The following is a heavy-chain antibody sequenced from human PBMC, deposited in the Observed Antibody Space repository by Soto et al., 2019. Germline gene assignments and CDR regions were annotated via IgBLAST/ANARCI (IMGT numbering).Heavy chain of an antibody. V-gene: IGHV4-30-4*01. CDR3: AREIIPLTKDWDFDL. J-gene: IGHJ2*01. CDR1: GGSISGGVHS. D-gene: IGHD4-17*01. Sequence: QVQLQESGPGLVKPSETLSLTCTVSGGSISGGVHSWRWVRQLPGNGLEWIGHIFDSGSTYYNQSLKSRLTRSVDTSKNQFSLRLSSVTAADAAVYYCAREIIPLTKDWDFDLWGRGTLVTVSS. CDR2: IFDSGST.